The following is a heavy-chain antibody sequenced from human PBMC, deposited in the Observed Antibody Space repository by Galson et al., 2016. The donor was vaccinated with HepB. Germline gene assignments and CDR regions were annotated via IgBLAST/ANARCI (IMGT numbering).Heavy chain of an antibody. V-gene: IGHV3-64*02. CDR3: ARRPPYYYHGMDV. D-gene: IGHD6-6*01. J-gene: IGHJ6*02. CDR1: GFTFSTYP. CDR2: ITSNGGDT. Sequence: SLRLSCAASGFTFSTYPMHWVRQAPGKGLEYVSGITSNGGDTYYADSVKGRFTISGDNSKNTVYLQMGSLRAEDMAVYYCARRPPYYYHGMDVWGQGTTVTVSS.